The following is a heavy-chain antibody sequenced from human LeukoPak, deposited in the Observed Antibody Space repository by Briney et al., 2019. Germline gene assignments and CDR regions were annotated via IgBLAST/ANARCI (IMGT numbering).Heavy chain of an antibody. J-gene: IGHJ4*02. V-gene: IGHV4-34*01. CDR3: ARGYYDSSGSATEYYFDY. CDR2: INHSGST. Sequence: SETLFLTCAVYGGSFSGYYWSWIRQPPGKGLEWIGEINHSGSTNYNPSLKSRVTISVDTSKNQFSLKLSSVTAADTAVYYCARGYYDSSGSATEYYFDYWGQGTLVTVSS. CDR1: GGSFSGYY. D-gene: IGHD3-22*01.